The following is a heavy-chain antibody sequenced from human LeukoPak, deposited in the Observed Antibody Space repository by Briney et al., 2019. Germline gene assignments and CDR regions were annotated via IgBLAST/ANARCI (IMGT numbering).Heavy chain of an antibody. V-gene: IGHV1-69*13. CDR1: GGTFSSYA. Sequence: ASVKVSCKASGGTFSSYAISWVRQAPGQGLEWMGGIIPIFGTANYAQKFQGRVTITADESTSTAYMELSSLRSEDTAVYYCARGGYCSSTSCYMDVWGQGTTVTVSS. D-gene: IGHD2-2*01. CDR3: ARGGYCSSTSCYMDV. CDR2: IIPIFGTA. J-gene: IGHJ6*02.